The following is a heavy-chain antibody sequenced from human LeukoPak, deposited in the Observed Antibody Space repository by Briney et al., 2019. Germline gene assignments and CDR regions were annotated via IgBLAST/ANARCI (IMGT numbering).Heavy chain of an antibody. D-gene: IGHD3-3*01. CDR2: IYTSGST. CDR3: ARDYSLWSGSNFDY. CDR1: GGSISSGSYY. V-gene: IGHV4-61*02. J-gene: IGHJ4*02. Sequence: SETLSLTCTVSGGSISSGSYYWSWIRQPAGKGLEWIGRIYTSGSTNYNPSLKSRVTISVDTSKNQFSLELSSVTAADTAVYYCARDYSLWSGSNFDYWGQGTLVTVSS.